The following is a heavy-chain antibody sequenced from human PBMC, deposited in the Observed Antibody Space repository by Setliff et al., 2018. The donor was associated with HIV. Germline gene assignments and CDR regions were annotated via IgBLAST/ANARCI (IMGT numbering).Heavy chain of an antibody. J-gene: IGHJ5*02. V-gene: IGHV1-18*01. Sequence: ASVKVSCKASGYTFTSYGISWVRQAPGQGLEWMGWISAYNGNTNYAQKLQGRVTMTTDTSTSTAYMELRSLRSDDTAVYYCARMSGGYCSSTSCPEYNWFDPWGQGTLVTV. D-gene: IGHD2-2*01. CDR1: GYTFTSYG. CDR2: ISAYNGNT. CDR3: ARMSGGYCSSTSCPEYNWFDP.